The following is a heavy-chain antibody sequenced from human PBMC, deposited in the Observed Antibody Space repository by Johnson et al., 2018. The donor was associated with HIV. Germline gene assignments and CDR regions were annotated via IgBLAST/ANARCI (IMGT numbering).Heavy chain of an antibody. D-gene: IGHD3-3*01. J-gene: IGHJ3*01. CDR2: IRSKAYGGTR. CDR1: GFTFGDYA. Sequence: VQLVESGGGLVQSGRSLRLSCIASGFTFGDYAMNWVRQAQGKGLEWVGFIRSKAYGGTREYAASVKGRFTISRDDSKSIAHLQMNSLKTEDTAVYYCTRGGITIFGVVDAFDLWGQGAMVTVSS. CDR3: TRGGITIFGVVDAFDL. V-gene: IGHV3-49*04.